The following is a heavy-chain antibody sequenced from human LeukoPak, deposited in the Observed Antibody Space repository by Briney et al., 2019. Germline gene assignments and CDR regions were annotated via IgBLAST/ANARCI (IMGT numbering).Heavy chain of an antibody. CDR3: ARGILRVVYSSSSPEKCNYMDV. CDR2: IYYSGST. Sequence: PSETLSLTCTVSGGSISSSSYYWGWIRQPPGKGLEWIGSIYYSGSTYYNPSLKSRVTISVDTSKNQFSLKLSSVTAADTAVYYCARGILRVVYSSSSPEKCNYMDVWGKGTTVTVSS. CDR1: GGSISSSSYY. D-gene: IGHD6-13*01. V-gene: IGHV4-39*01. J-gene: IGHJ6*03.